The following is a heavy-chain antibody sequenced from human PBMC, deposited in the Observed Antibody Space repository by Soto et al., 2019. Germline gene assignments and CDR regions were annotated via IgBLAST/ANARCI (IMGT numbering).Heavy chain of an antibody. CDR1: GFTFSNYG. CDR2: IWYDGSNK. D-gene: IGHD3-10*01. V-gene: IGHV3-33*01. CDR3: ARDRGSYYYGMDV. Sequence: GGSLRLSCAASGFTFSNYGMHWVRQAPGKGLEWVAVIWYDGSNKYYADSVKGRFTISRDNFKNTLYLQMNSLRAEDTAVYYCARDRGSYYYGMDVWGQGTTVTVSS. J-gene: IGHJ6*02.